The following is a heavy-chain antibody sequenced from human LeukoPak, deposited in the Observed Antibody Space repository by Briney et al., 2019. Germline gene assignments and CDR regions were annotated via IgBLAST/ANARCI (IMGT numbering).Heavy chain of an antibody. CDR2: IYYSGST. V-gene: IGHV4-39*07. CDR1: GGSISSSSYY. CDR3: VRGEGYYDSSGFYAH. J-gene: IGHJ4*02. Sequence: SETLSLTCTVSGGSISSSSYYWGWIRQPPGKGLEWIGSIYYSGSTYYNPSLKSRVTISVDTSKNQFSLKLSSVTAADTAVYYCVRGEGYYDSSGFYAHWGQGTLVTVSS. D-gene: IGHD3-22*01.